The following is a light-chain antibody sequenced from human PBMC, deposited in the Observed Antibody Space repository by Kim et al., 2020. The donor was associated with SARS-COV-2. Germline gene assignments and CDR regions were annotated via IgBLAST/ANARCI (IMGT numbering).Light chain of an antibody. CDR1: QSVSSY. CDR2: DAS. Sequence: EIVLTQSPATLSLSPGERATLSCRASQSVSSYLSWYQQKPGQPPRLLIYDASYRATGIPASFSGSGSGTDVPLTISSLEPEDFAVYYCQTRSSWPPSITLGQGTRLEIK. CDR3: QTRSSWPPSIT. J-gene: IGKJ5*01. V-gene: IGKV3-11*01.